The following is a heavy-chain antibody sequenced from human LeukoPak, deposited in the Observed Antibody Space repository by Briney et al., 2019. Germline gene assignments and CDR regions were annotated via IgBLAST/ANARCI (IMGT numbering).Heavy chain of an antibody. CDR3: AKGLIAAAEGEGFDY. Sequence: GGSLRLSCAASGFTFSSYAMSWVRQAPGKGLEWVSAISGSGGYTYNADTVKGRFTISRDNSKNTLYLQMNSLRAEDTAVYYCAKGLIAAAEGEGFDYWGQGTLVTVSS. J-gene: IGHJ4*02. V-gene: IGHV3-23*01. CDR1: GFTFSSYA. D-gene: IGHD6-13*01. CDR2: ISGSGGYT.